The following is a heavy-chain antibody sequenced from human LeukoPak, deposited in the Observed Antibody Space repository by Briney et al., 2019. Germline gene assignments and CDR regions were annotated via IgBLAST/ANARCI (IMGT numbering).Heavy chain of an antibody. CDR1: GYSISSGYY. CDR3: ARPRGYSYGYFDY. V-gene: IGHV4-38-2*02. CDR2: IYHSGST. J-gene: IGHJ4*02. Sequence: ASETLSLTCTVSGYSISSGYYWGWIRQPPGKGLEWIGSIYHSGSTYYNPSLKSRVTISVDTFKNQFSLKLSSVTAADTAVYYCARPRGYSYGYFDYWGQGTLVTVSS. D-gene: IGHD5-18*01.